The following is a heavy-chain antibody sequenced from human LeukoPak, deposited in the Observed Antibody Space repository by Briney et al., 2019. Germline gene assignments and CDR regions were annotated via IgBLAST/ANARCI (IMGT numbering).Heavy chain of an antibody. Sequence: GGSLRLSCAASGFTVSSNYMSWVRQAPGKGLEWVSVIYPGGSTYYADSVKGRFTISRHNSENTLDLQMNSLRVEDTAVCYCARGPWAAAGGSIDGLDVWGQGTMVTVSS. D-gene: IGHD6-13*01. J-gene: IGHJ3*01. CDR2: IYPGGST. CDR1: GFTVSSNY. CDR3: ARGPWAAAGGSIDGLDV. V-gene: IGHV3-53*04.